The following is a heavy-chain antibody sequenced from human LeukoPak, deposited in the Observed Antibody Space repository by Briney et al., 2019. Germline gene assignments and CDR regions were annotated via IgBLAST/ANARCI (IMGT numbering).Heavy chain of an antibody. V-gene: IGHV1-2*04. J-gene: IGHJ4*02. CDR3: ARAHPSLYDSSGYYPDY. CDR2: INPNSGGT. D-gene: IGHD3-22*01. CDR1: GYTFTGYY. Sequence: ASVKVSCKASGYTFTGYYMHWVRQAPGQGLEWMGWINPNSGGTNYAQKFQGWVTMTRDTSISTAYMELSRLRSDDTAVYYCARAHPSLYDSSGYYPDYWGQGTLVTVSS.